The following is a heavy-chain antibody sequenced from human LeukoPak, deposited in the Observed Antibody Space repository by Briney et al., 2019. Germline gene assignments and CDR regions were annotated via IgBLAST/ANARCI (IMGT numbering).Heavy chain of an antibody. CDR1: GGSFSGYY. D-gene: IGHD1-26*01. Sequence: SETLSLTCAVNGGSFSGYYWSWIRQPPGKGLEWIGEINHSGSTNYNPSLKSRVTISVDTSKNQFSLKLSSVTAADTAVYYCATSFSGSYYNWFDPWGQGTLVTVSS. CDR2: INHSGST. V-gene: IGHV4-34*01. J-gene: IGHJ5*02. CDR3: ATSFSGSYYNWFDP.